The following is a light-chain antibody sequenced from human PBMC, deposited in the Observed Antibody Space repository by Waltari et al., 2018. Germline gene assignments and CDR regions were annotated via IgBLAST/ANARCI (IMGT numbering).Light chain of an antibody. CDR1: SSDIGSYNF. Sequence: QSALTQPASVSGSPGQSITISCTGTSSDIGSYNFVSWYQHHPGKAPKPILYGVTKRPPGISDQFSGPKSGNTAYLTISGLQAEDDADYYCYSSAMSAFVVFGGGTKLTVL. V-gene: IGLV2-23*02. J-gene: IGLJ3*02. CDR2: GVT. CDR3: YSSAMSAFVV.